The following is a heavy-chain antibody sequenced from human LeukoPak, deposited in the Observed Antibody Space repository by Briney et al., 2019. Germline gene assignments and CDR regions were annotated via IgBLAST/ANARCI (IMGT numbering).Heavy chain of an antibody. Sequence: GGSLRLSCAASGFTFSSYWMSWVRQAPGKGLEWVANIKQDGSEKYYVDSVKGRFTISRDNAKNSLYLQMNSLRAEDTAVYYCARETFYDSSGGFDYWGQGTLVTVFS. CDR1: GFTFSSYW. D-gene: IGHD3-22*01. V-gene: IGHV3-7*01. J-gene: IGHJ4*02. CDR2: IKQDGSEK. CDR3: ARETFYDSSGGFDY.